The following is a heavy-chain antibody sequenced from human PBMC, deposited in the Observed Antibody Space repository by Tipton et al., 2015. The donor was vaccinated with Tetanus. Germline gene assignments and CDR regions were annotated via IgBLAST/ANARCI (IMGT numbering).Heavy chain of an antibody. V-gene: IGHV3-33*01. CDR3: ARRSLTSYGLDV. CDR1: GVDFNRYG. Sequence: SLRLSCAASGVDFNRYGMHWVRQAPGKGLEWLAVTWCDGRHIYVADSVKGRFTISRDHAKNPVYLQMNSLRAEDTAVYFCARRSLTSYGLDVWGQGTPVTVSS. CDR2: TWCDGRHI. J-gene: IGHJ6*02. D-gene: IGHD1-1*01.